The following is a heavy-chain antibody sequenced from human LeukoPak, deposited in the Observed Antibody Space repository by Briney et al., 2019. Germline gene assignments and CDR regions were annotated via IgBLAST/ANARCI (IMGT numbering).Heavy chain of an antibody. J-gene: IGHJ3*02. CDR2: INPSGGST. Sequence: GASVKVSCTASGYTFTIYYMHWVRQAPGQGLEWMGIINPSGGSTSYAQKFQGRVTMTRDTSISTAYMELSRLRSDDTAVYYCARDLSGSCAFDIWGQGTMVTVSS. V-gene: IGHV1-46*01. D-gene: IGHD3-10*01. CDR3: ARDLSGSCAFDI. CDR1: GYTFTIYY.